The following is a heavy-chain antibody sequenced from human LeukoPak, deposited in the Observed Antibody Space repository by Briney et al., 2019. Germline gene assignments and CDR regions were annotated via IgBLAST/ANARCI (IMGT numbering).Heavy chain of an antibody. Sequence: GGSLRLSCTASGFTFAGYAMSWVRQAPGKGLEWVSTITGSGGTTLYADSVKGRFTISRDNSKNTLYLQMNSLRAEDTAIYYCAKRSVTALYYFDYWGQGTLVTVSS. CDR2: ITGSGGTT. J-gene: IGHJ4*02. V-gene: IGHV3-23*01. CDR1: GFTFAGYA. CDR3: AKRSVTALYYFDY. D-gene: IGHD2-21*02.